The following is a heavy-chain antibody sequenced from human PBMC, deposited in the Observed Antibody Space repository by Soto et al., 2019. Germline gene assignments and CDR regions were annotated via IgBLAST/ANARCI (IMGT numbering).Heavy chain of an antibody. CDR1: GDNVSSNSAA. D-gene: IGHD5-12*01. CDR3: ARDRSGYGYYYYYYGMDV. Sequence: SQTLSLTCAISGDNVSSNSAAWNWIRQSPSRGLEWLGRTYYRTKWYNDYAVSVKSRITINPDTSKNQFSLQLNSVTPEDTAVYYCARDRSGYGYYYYYYGMDVWGQGTTVTVSS. CDR2: TYYRTKWYN. V-gene: IGHV6-1*01. J-gene: IGHJ6*02.